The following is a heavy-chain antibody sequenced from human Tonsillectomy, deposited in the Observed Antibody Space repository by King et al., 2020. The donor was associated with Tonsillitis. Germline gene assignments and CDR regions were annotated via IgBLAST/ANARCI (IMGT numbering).Heavy chain of an antibody. CDR2: IYYSGST. D-gene: IGHD3-22*01. CDR1: GGSISSSSYY. V-gene: IGHV4-39*01. J-gene: IGHJ4*02. CDR3: ARHGRYGYYDSSGYYPFDY. Sequence: VQLQESGPGLVKPSETLSLTCTVSGGSISSSSYYWGSIRQPPGKGLEWIGSIYYSGSTYYNPSLKSRVTISVDTSKNQFSLKLSSVTAADTAVYYCARHGRYGYYDSSGYYPFDYWGQGTLVTVSS.